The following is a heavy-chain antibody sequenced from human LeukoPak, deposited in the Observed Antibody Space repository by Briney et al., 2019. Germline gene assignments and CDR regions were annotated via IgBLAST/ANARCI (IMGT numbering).Heavy chain of an antibody. V-gene: IGHV4-34*01. J-gene: IGHJ4*02. Sequence: PSETLSLTCAVYGGSFSGYYWSWIRQPPGKGLEWIGEINHSGSTNYNPSLKSRVTISVDTSKNQFSLKLSSVTAADTAVYYCARGQGSSSPAHFDYWAREPWSPSPQ. D-gene: IGHD6-6*01. CDR2: INHSGST. CDR3: ARGQGSSSPAHFDY. CDR1: GGSFSGYY.